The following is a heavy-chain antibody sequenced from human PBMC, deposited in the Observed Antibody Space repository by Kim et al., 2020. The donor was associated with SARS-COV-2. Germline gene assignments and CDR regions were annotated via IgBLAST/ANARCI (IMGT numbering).Heavy chain of an antibody. Sequence: SQTLSLTCAVYGGSFSGYYWSWIRQPPGKGLEWIGEINHSGSTNYNPSLKSRVTISVDTSKNQFSLKLSSVTAADTAVYYCARGFLQLFDYWGQGTLVTVSS. V-gene: IGHV4-34*01. D-gene: IGHD3-10*01. CDR3: ARGFLQLFDY. CDR2: INHSGST. CDR1: GGSFSGYY. J-gene: IGHJ4*02.